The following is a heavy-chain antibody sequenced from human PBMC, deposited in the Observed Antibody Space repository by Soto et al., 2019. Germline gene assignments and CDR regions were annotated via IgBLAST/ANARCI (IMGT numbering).Heavy chain of an antibody. CDR3: ARDLTPYEYDAFDI. D-gene: IGHD5-12*01. CDR1: GFTFSSYS. CDR2: ISSSSSYI. V-gene: IGHV3-21*01. J-gene: IGHJ3*02. Sequence: GGSLRLSCAASGFTFSSYSMNWVRQAPGKGLEWVSSISSSSSYIYYADSVKGRLTISRDNAKNSLYLQMNSLRAEDTAVYYCARDLTPYEYDAFDIWGQGTMVTVSS.